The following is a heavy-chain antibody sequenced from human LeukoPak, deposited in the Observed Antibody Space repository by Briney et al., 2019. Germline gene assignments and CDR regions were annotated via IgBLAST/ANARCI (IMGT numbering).Heavy chain of an antibody. CDR2: LSYDGTNE. D-gene: IGHD2-15*01. J-gene: IGHJ4*01. Sequence: GRSLRFSCAASGFIFSGSVMHWVRQAAGKGLEWVAVLSYDGTNEYYGDSVKGRFTISRDNSKNTLYLHMNSLRHDDTAVYYCSKDSGGSVLEDWGHGSLVIVSS. V-gene: IGHV3-30*18. CDR1: GFIFSGSV. CDR3: SKDSGGSVLED.